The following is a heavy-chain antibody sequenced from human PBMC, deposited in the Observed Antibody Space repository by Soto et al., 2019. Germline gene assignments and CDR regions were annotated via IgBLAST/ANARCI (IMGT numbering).Heavy chain of an antibody. V-gene: IGHV6-1*01. CDR2: TYYRSKWQS. CDR3: ARDTVVVTVPLGFCFYGMDV. CDR1: GDSVSSNDAT. Sequence: PSQTLSLTCAISGDSVSSNDATWDWIRQSPSRGLEWLGRTYYRSKWQSDYAVSVKSRITINPDTSKNQFSLQLNSVTPEDTAVYYCARDTVVVTVPLGFCFYGMDVWGQGTTVTVSS. J-gene: IGHJ6*02. D-gene: IGHD2-21*02.